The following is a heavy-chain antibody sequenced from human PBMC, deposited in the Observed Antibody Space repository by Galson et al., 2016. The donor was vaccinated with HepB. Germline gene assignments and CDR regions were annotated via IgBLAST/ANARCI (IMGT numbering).Heavy chain of an antibody. CDR2: IYYTGST. V-gene: IGHV4-61*01. J-gene: IGHJ4*02. D-gene: IGHD4-17*01. CDR1: GGSVSGGSYY. Sequence: SETLSLTCTVSGGSVSGGSYYWSWIRQSPGKGLEWIAYIYYTGSTNYHPSLRSRVTISVDTSKNQFSLKLRSVTAADTAVYYCARGDLYGDCFDYWGQGALVTVSS. CDR3: ARGDLYGDCFDY.